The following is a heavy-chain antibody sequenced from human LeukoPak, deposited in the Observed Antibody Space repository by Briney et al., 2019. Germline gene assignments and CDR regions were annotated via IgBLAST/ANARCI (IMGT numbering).Heavy chain of an antibody. Sequence: ASVKVSCKASGGTFSSYAISWVRQAPGQGLEWMGGIIPNFGTAKYAQKFQGRVTTTADESTSTAYMELSSLRSEDTAVYYCARRNYYDRGGFWFDPWGQGTLVTVSS. J-gene: IGHJ5*02. CDR3: ARRNYYDRGGFWFDP. CDR1: GGTFSSYA. D-gene: IGHD3-22*01. CDR2: IIPNFGTA. V-gene: IGHV1-69*13.